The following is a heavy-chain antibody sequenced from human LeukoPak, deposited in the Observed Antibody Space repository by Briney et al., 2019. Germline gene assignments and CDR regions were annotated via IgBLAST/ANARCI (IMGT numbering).Heavy chain of an antibody. Sequence: ASVKVSCKASGGTFSSYAISWVRQAPGQGLEWMGRIIPILGIANYAQKFQGRVTITADKSTSTAYMELSSLRSEDTAVYYCASDGYKLLIRTLETIFWGQGTLVTVSS. CDR2: IIPILGIA. J-gene: IGHJ4*02. CDR1: GGTFSSYA. V-gene: IGHV1-69*04. D-gene: IGHD5-24*01. CDR3: ASDGYKLLIRTLETIF.